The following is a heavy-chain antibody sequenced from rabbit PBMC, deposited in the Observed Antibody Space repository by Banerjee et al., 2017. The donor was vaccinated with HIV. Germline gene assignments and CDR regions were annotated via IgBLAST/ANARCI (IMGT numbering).Heavy chain of an antibody. Sequence: QEQLEESGGDLVKPEGSLTLTCTASGFSFSGSYWIYWVRQAPGKGLEWIACMDAGSSGSTNYASWAKGRFTISKTSSTTVTLQMTSLTAADTATYFCARGVYGYAAYGYGTSNLWGQGTLVTVS. V-gene: IGHV1S45*01. J-gene: IGHJ4*01. CDR1: GFSFSGSYW. D-gene: IGHD6-1*01. CDR2: MDAGSSGST. CDR3: ARGVYGYAAYGYGTSNL.